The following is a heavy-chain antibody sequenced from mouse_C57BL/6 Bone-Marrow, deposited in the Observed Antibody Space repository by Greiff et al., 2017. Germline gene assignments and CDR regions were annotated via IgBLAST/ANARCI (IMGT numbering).Heavy chain of an antibody. D-gene: IGHD2-4*01. CDR2: ISSGGSYS. CDR1: GFTFSSYG. Sequence: EVHLVESGGDLVKPGGSLKLSCAASGFTFSSYGLSWVRQSPDKRLECVATISSGGSYSYYPDSVKGRFTISRDNAKNTLYLQMSSMKSEDTAMYYCARVYYDYGVWFAYWGQGTLVTVSA. CDR3: ARVYYDYGVWFAY. V-gene: IGHV5-6*01. J-gene: IGHJ3*01.